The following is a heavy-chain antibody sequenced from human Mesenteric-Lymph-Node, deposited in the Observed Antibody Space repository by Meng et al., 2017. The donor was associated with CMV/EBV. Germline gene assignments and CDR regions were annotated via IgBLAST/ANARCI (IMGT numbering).Heavy chain of an antibody. V-gene: IGHV3-11*04. D-gene: IGHD2-8*01. Sequence: LSLTSAVYGGSFSGYYWSWIRQPPGKGLEWVSYISSSSSTIYSADSVKGRFTISRDNAKNSVYLQMNSLRAEDTAVYYCATILMVYADGYFDYWGQGTLVTVSS. J-gene: IGHJ4*02. CDR1: GGSFSGYY. CDR2: ISSSSSTI. CDR3: ATILMVYADGYFDY.